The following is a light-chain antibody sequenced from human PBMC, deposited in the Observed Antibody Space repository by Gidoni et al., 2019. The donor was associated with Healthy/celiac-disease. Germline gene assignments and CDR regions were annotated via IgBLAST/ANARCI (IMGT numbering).Light chain of an antibody. Sequence: EIVLTQSPGTLSLSPGERATLSCRASQSISTTYLAWYQQRPGQAPRLLIYGASNRATDIPDRFSGSGSGTDFTLTISRLEPDDFAVYYCQQYGSSPFTFGGGTKVEIK. J-gene: IGKJ4*01. CDR2: GAS. CDR3: QQYGSSPFT. CDR1: QSISTTY. V-gene: IGKV3-20*01.